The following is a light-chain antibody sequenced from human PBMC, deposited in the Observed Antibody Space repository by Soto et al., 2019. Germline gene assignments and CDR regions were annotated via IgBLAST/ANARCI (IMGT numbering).Light chain of an antibody. CDR2: GAS. CDR1: QGLGVW. CDR3: QQAYSFPLI. J-gene: IGKJ4*01. Sequence: DIQMTKSPSSVSASVRDRVTITCRASQGLGVWLGWYQQKPGKAPQLLIFGASGLQTGVPARFSGSGSGTDFTLTISSLQPEDFATCYCQQAYSFPLIFGGGTKVEIK. V-gene: IGKV1-12*01.